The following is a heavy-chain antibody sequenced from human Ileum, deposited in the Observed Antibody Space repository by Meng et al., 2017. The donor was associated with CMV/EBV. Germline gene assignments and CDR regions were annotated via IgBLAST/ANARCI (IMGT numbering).Heavy chain of an antibody. Sequence: GFTFDDYDMSWVRQVPGKGLEWVSGINWNGGRTGYADSVKGRFSISRDNAKNSLYLQMNSLRAEDTAFYYCARGLGYCSSTSCYPFDYWGQGTLVTVS. V-gene: IGHV3-20*03. CDR1: GFTFDDYD. J-gene: IGHJ4*02. CDR3: ARGLGYCSSTSCYPFDY. D-gene: IGHD2-2*01. CDR2: INWNGGRT.